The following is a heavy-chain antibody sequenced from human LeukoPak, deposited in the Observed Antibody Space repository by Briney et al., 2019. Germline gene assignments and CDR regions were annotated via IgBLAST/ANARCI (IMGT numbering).Heavy chain of an antibody. CDR2: IKQDGSEK. CDR3: ARAHFYDSSGFDY. Sequence: GGSLRLSCAASGFTFSSYWMSWVRQAPGKGLEWVANIKQDGSEKYYVDSVKGRFTISRDNSKNTLYLQMNSLRAADTAVYYCARAHFYDSSGFDYWGQGTLVTVSS. J-gene: IGHJ4*02. V-gene: IGHV3-7*01. CDR1: GFTFSSYW. D-gene: IGHD3-22*01.